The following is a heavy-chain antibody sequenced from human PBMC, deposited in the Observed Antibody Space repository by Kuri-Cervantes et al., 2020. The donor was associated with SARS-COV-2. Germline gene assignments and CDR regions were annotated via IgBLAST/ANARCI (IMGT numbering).Heavy chain of an antibody. Sequence: SVKVSCKASGGTFSSYAISWVRQAPGQGLEWMGGIIPVLGTPNYAQKFQGRVTITADESTSTAYMELSSLRSEDTAVYYCARERILWFGEPTHFDYWGQGTLVTVSS. CDR3: ARERILWFGEPTHFDY. J-gene: IGHJ4*02. D-gene: IGHD3-10*01. V-gene: IGHV1-69*13. CDR1: GGTFSSYA. CDR2: IIPVLGTP.